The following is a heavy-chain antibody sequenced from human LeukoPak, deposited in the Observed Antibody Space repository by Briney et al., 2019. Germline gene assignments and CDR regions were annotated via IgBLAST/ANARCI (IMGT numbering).Heavy chain of an antibody. J-gene: IGHJ6*03. CDR1: GFTFSSYW. V-gene: IGHV3-7*01. D-gene: IGHD3-22*01. CDR3: ARDSSAYYYEAPYYYYMDV. CDR2: IKQDGSEK. Sequence: GGSLRLSCAASGFTFSSYWMSWVRQAPGKGLEWVANIKQDGSEKYYVDSVKGRFTISRDNAKNSLYLQMNSLRAEDTAVYYCARDSSAYYYEAPYYYYMDVWGKGTTVTVSS.